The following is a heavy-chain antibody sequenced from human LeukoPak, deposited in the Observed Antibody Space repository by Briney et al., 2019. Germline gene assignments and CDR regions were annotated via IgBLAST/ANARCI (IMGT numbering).Heavy chain of an antibody. J-gene: IGHJ3*02. CDR3: ARDGKAVAVAFDI. V-gene: IGHV3-30*04. Sequence: GGSLRLSCAASGFTFSSYAMHWVRQAPGKGLEWVAVISYDGSNKYYADSVKGRFTISRDNSKNTLYLQMNSLRDEDTAVYYCARDGKAVAVAFDIWGQGTMVTVSS. CDR2: ISYDGSNK. CDR1: GFTFSSYA. D-gene: IGHD6-19*01.